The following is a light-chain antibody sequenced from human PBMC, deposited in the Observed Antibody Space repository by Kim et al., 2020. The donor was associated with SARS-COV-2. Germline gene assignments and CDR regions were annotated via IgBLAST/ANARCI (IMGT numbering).Light chain of an antibody. CDR3: QQSYSNPRT. Sequence: SASVGDRVTITCRASQSISHYLNWYQQKPGKAPKLLIYAASSLQTGVPSRFSGSGSGTDFTLTISSLQPEDFATYYCQQSYSNPRTFGQGTKLEI. CDR2: AAS. J-gene: IGKJ2*02. CDR1: QSISHY. V-gene: IGKV1-39*01.